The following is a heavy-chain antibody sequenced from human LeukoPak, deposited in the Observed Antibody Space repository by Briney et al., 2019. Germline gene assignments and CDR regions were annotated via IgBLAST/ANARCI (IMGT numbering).Heavy chain of an antibody. Sequence: GRSLRLSCAASGFTFSSYGMHWVRQAPGKGLEWVAVISYDGSNKYYADSVKGRFTISRDNSKNTLYLQMNSLRAEDTAVYYCAKAAGISQAYYMDVWGKGTTVTVSS. J-gene: IGHJ6*03. CDR3: AKAAGISQAYYMDV. V-gene: IGHV3-30*18. CDR2: ISYDGSNK. CDR1: GFTFSSYG.